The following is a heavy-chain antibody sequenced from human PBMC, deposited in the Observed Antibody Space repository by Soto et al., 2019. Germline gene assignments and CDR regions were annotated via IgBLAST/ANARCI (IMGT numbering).Heavy chain of an antibody. CDR2: INHSGST. V-gene: IGHV4-34*01. D-gene: IGHD3-3*01. CDR3: ARGRREGVQGLRFLEWSTPRESLMDV. CDR1: GSSFLGYY. J-gene: IGHJ6*03. Sequence: PSATLSPTCALHGSSFLGYYWSCIGKPSWRGPEWLGAINHSGSTNYNPPLKSRVTISVDTSKNQFSLKLSSVTAADTAVYYCARGRREGVQGLRFLEWSTPRESLMDVWGKGTTVTVS.